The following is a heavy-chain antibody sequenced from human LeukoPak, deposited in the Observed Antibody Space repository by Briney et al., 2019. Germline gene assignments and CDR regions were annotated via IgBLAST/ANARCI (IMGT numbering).Heavy chain of an antibody. CDR3: ATSWGGTGNDAFDI. Sequence: GGSLRLSCAASGFTFSSYGLSWVRQAPGKGLEWVSSISGSGGDTYYADSVKGRLTISRDNSKNTLYLQMNSLRAEDTAVYYCATSWGGTGNDAFDIWGQGTMVTVSS. CDR2: ISGSGGDT. CDR1: GFTFSSYG. V-gene: IGHV3-23*01. J-gene: IGHJ3*02. D-gene: IGHD7-27*01.